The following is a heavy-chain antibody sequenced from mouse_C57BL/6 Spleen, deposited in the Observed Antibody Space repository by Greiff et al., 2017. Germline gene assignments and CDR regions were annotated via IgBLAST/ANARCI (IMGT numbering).Heavy chain of an antibody. J-gene: IGHJ3*01. V-gene: IGHV3-6*01. CDR3: AREDYSNYPY. CDR1: GYSITSGYY. Sequence: ESGPGLVKPSQSLSLTCSVTGYSITSGYYWNWIRQFPGNKLEWMGYISYDGSNNYNPSLKNRISITRDTSKNQFFLKLNSVTTEDTATYYCAREDYSNYPYWGQGTLVTVSA. CDR2: ISYDGSN. D-gene: IGHD2-5*01.